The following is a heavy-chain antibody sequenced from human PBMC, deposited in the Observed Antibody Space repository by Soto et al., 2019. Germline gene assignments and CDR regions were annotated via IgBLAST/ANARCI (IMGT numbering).Heavy chain of an antibody. CDR3: ARGQRWLQYGAFDI. J-gene: IGHJ3*02. V-gene: IGHV1-69*12. Sequence: QVQLVQSGAEVKKPGSSVKVSCKASGGTFSSYAISWVRQAPGQGLEWMGGIIPIFGTANYAQKFQGRVTXXAXEXXSTAYMELSSLRSEDTAVYYCARGQRWLQYGAFDIWGQGTMVTVSS. CDR2: IIPIFGTA. CDR1: GGTFSSYA. D-gene: IGHD4-4*01.